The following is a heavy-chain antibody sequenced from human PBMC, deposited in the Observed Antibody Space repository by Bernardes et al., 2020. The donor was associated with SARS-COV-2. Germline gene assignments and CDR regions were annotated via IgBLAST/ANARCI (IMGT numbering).Heavy chain of an antibody. D-gene: IGHD3-10*01. CDR1: GFTFSSYD. J-gene: IGHJ6*02. Sequence: GGSLRLSCAASGFTFSSYDMHWVRQTTGKGLEWVSAISTAGDTYYSASVKGRLTISREDAKNSLFLQMNSLSAGDTAVYYCARRMKHITMVQGVIYYYYYGMGGWGQGTTVTVS. V-gene: IGHV3-13*01. CDR2: ISTAGDT. CDR3: ARRMKHITMVQGVIYYYYYGMGG.